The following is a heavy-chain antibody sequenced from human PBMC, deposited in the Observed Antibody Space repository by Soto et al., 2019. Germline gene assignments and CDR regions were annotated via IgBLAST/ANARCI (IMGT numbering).Heavy chain of an antibody. CDR2: MYYSGST. D-gene: IGHD3-16*02. CDR1: GGSISYYY. CDR3: ARSSPGVILV. J-gene: IGHJ6*04. V-gene: IGHV4-59*01. Sequence: SETLSLTCTVSGGSISYYYWSWIRQPPGKGLEWIGYMYYSGSTNYNPSLKSRVTLSVDTSKNQFSLKLSSVTAADSAVYYCARSSPGVILVWGKGTTVTVSS.